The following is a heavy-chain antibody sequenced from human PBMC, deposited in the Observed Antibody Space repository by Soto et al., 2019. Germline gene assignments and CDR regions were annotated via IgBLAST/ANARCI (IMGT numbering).Heavy chain of an antibody. CDR1: GYTFINYY. CDR3: ARPPGYISDWYYFDL. J-gene: IGHJ4*02. D-gene: IGHD3-9*01. V-gene: IGHV1-2*02. Sequence: ASVKVSCKASGYTFINYYMHWVRQAPGQGFEWMGRNRPKSGGTNYSKKFQVRVSMTWDTSLKTAYMEMSSLMSEDTAVYYCARPPGYISDWYYFDLWGQGTQVTVSS. CDR2: NRPKSGGT.